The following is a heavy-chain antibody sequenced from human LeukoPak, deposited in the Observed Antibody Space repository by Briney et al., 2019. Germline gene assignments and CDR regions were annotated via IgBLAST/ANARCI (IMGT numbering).Heavy chain of an antibody. Sequence: PGRSLRLSCAASGFTFSDYSMNWVRQAPGMGLEWISYIGISSGNTKYADPVKGRFTISADSAKNSVSLQMNSLRVEDTAVYYCARDFRYAFDNWGQGTLVTVSS. J-gene: IGHJ4*02. D-gene: IGHD5-12*01. CDR1: GFTFSDYS. CDR3: ARDFRYAFDN. CDR2: IGISSGNT. V-gene: IGHV3-48*04.